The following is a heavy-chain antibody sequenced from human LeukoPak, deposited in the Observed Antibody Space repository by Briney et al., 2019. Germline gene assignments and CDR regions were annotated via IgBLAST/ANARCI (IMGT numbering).Heavy chain of an antibody. J-gene: IGHJ4*02. V-gene: IGHV1-18*01. CDR3: ARIQSRIIAARPGNPAFDY. CDR2: ISTYNDNT. CDR1: GYTFTSYD. D-gene: IGHD6-6*01. Sequence: VASVKVSCKASGYTFTSYDISWVRQAPGQGLEWTGWISTYNDNTHYAQKLQGRVTMTTDTSTSTVYMELKSLRSDDTAVYYCARIQSRIIAARPGNPAFDYWGRGTLVTVSS.